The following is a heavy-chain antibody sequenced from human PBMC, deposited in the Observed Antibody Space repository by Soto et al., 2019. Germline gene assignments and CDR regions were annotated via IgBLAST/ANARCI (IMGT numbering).Heavy chain of an antibody. V-gene: IGHV1-18*01. D-gene: IGHD3-22*01. CDR3: ARDSDPGKPDYYDSSGYGPLDY. Sequence: ASVKVSCKASGYTFTSYGISWVRQAPGQGLERKGWISAYNGNTNYAQKLQGRFTMTTDTSTSTAFLELRSLRSDDTAVYYCARDSDPGKPDYYDSSGYGPLDYWG. CDR1: GYTFTSYG. CDR2: ISAYNGNT. J-gene: IGHJ4*01.